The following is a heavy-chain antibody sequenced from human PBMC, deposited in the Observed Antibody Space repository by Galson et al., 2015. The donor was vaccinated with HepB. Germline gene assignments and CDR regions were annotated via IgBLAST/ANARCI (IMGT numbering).Heavy chain of an antibody. V-gene: IGHV4-39*01. CDR2: IYYSGST. J-gene: IGHJ2*01. D-gene: IGHD6-19*01. Sequence: TLSLTCTVSGGSISSSSYYWGWIRQPPGKGLEWIGSIYYSGSTYYNPSLKSRVTISVDTSKNQFSLKLSSVTAADTAVYYCASKQWLVIGYFDLWGRGTLVTVSS. CDR3: ASKQWLVIGYFDL. CDR1: GGSISSSSYY.